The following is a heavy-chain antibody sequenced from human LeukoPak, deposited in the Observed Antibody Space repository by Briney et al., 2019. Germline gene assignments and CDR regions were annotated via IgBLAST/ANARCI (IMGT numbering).Heavy chain of an antibody. CDR2: IKQDGSEI. V-gene: IGHV3-7*04. J-gene: IGHJ5*02. Sequence: GGSLRLSCAASGFTFSSFRMNWVRQAPGKGLEWVANIKQDGSEIHYVGSVRGRFTISRDDAKDSLYLQMNSLRAEDTAVYYCVRDLYGGDDHWGQGTLVTVSS. CDR1: GFTFSSFR. CDR3: VRDLYGGDDH. D-gene: IGHD3-16*01.